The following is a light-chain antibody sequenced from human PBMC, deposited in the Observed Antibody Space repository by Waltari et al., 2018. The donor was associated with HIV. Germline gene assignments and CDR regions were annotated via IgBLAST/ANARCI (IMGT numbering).Light chain of an antibody. CDR1: TSNIGSHT. CDR2: SNN. V-gene: IGLV1-44*01. J-gene: IGLJ3*02. Sequence: QSVLTQPPSASGTPGQRVTISCSGSTSNIGSHTINWYQQLPGTAPKLLIYSNNQRPSGVPDRCSGSKSGTSASLAVSGLQSEDEADYSCAAWDDSLNGPVFGGGTKLTVL. CDR3: AAWDDSLNGPV.